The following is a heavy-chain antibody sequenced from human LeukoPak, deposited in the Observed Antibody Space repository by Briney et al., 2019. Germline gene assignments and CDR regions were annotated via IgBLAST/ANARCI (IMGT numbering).Heavy chain of an antibody. D-gene: IGHD2-15*01. CDR3: ARRYCSGGSCFAGGYFDY. J-gene: IGHJ4*02. Sequence: HPGGSLRLSCAASRFTFNNYAMHWVRQAPGKGLEWVAVISYDGSDKYYADSVKGRFTVSRDNSKNTLYPQMNSLRAEDTAVYYCARRYCSGGSCFAGGYFDYWGQGTLVTVSS. CDR2: ISYDGSDK. CDR1: RFTFNNYA. V-gene: IGHV3-30-3*01.